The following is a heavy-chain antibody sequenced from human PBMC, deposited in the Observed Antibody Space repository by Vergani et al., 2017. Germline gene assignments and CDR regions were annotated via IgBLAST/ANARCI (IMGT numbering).Heavy chain of an antibody. V-gene: IGHV3-9*01. Sequence: EVQLLESGGGLVQPGGSLRLSCAASGFTFDDYAMHWVRQAPGKGLEWVSGISWNSGSIGYADSVKGRFTISRDNAKNSLYLQMNSLRAEDTALYYCARALREQLVTEWGQGTLVTVSS. CDR3: ARALREQLVTE. D-gene: IGHD6-13*01. CDR2: ISWNSGSI. CDR1: GFTFDDYA. J-gene: IGHJ4*02.